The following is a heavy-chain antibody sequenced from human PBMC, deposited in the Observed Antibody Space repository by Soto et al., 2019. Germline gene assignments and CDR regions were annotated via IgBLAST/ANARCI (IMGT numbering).Heavy chain of an antibody. CDR1: GFTFSSYT. Sequence: PGGSLRLSCAASGFTFSSYTMNWVRRAPGKGLEWVSGISDSGGNTYYADSVKGRFTISRDNSENTLYLQMNSLRDEDTAIYYCAKWGANSGFDYWGQGTLVTVSS. J-gene: IGHJ4*02. CDR3: AKWGANSGFDY. CDR2: ISDSGGNT. D-gene: IGHD2-15*01. V-gene: IGHV3-23*01.